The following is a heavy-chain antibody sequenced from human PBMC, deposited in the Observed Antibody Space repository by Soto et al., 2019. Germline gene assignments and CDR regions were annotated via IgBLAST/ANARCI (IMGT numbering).Heavy chain of an antibody. CDR1: GFTFGEYR. Sequence: GGSLRLSCADSGFTFGEYRMHWVRQAPGKGLEWVSRMTSDGSTTDYADSVKGRFTVSRDNAKNTLYLQMNSLRAEDTAVYFCATAEVDYWGPGTLFTVSS. V-gene: IGHV3-74*01. CDR2: MTSDGSTT. CDR3: ATAEVDY. J-gene: IGHJ4*02.